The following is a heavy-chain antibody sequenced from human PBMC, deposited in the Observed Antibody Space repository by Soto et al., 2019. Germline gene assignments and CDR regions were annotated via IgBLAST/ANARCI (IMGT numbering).Heavy chain of an antibody. CDR1: GGSISSGSYY. J-gene: IGHJ4*02. V-gene: IGHV4-30-4*08. Sequence: TLSLTCTVSGGSISSGSYYWGWIGHPPWKGLEWIGYIYYSGSTYYNPSLKSRVTISVDTSKNQFSLKLSSVTAADTAVYYCASGGYGGYYFDYWGQGTLVTVSS. CDR2: IYYSGST. D-gene: IGHD5-12*01. CDR3: ASGGYGGYYFDY.